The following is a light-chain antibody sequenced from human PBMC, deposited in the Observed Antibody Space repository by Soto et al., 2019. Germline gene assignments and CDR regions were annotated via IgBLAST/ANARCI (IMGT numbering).Light chain of an antibody. Sequence: DIQMTQSPSSLSASVGDRVTITCRASQSISSYLNWYQQKPGKAPKLLIYAASSLQSGVPSRFSGSGSGTDFTLTISRLEPEDFAVYFCQQYGRSPQTFGRGTKVDIK. V-gene: IGKV1-39*01. CDR1: QSISSY. CDR3: QQYGRSPQT. CDR2: AAS. J-gene: IGKJ1*01.